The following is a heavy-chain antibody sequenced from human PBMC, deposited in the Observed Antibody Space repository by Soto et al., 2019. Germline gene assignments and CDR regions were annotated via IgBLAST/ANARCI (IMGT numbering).Heavy chain of an antibody. CDR2: ISGSGGST. CDR1: GFTFSSYA. V-gene: IGHV3-23*01. CDR3: ARHGGGVITQPEYSFDY. Sequence: EVQLLESGGGLVQPGGSLRLSCAASGFTFSSYAMSWVRQAPGKGLEWVSAISGSGGSTYYADSVKGRFTISRDNSKNTLYLQMNSLRAEDTAVYDCARHGGGVITQPEYSFDYWGQGTLVTVSS. J-gene: IGHJ4*02. D-gene: IGHD3-3*01.